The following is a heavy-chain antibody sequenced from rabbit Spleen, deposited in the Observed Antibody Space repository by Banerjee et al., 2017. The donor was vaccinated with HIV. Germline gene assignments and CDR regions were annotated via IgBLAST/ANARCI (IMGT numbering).Heavy chain of an antibody. CDR3: ARGYSYGYPGYAYGTSYFNL. D-gene: IGHD6-1*01. CDR1: GFSFSSRFY. V-gene: IGHV1S45*01. J-gene: IGHJ4*01. CDR2: IDSGSSGDT. Sequence: QEQLVESGGGLVQPEGSLTLTCTASGFSFSSRFYMCWVRQAPGKGLEWIACIDSGSSGDTYYANWAKGRFTISKTSSTTVTLQMTSLTAADTATYFCARGYSYGYPGYAYGTSYFNLWGQGTLVTVS.